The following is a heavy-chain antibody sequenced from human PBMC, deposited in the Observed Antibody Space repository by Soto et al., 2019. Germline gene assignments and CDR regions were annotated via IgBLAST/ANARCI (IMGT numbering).Heavy chain of an antibody. D-gene: IGHD5-18*01. CDR3: ANRDTSMIMHYYHGMDV. CDR1: GFRFSNYD. J-gene: IGHJ6*02. CDR2: ISAYGDST. Sequence: GGSLRLSCAASGFRFSNYDMSWVRQAPGKGLEWVSAISAYGDSTYYADSVKGRFTISRDNSKSTLYLQMNSLRAEDTAVYYCANRDTSMIMHYYHGMDVWGQGTTVTVSS. V-gene: IGHV3-23*01.